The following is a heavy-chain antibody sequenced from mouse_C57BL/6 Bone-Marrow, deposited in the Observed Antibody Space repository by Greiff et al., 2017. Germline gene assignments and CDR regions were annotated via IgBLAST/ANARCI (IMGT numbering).Heavy chain of an antibody. CDR2: IYPRSGNT. V-gene: IGHV1-81*01. CDR1: GYTFTSYG. J-gene: IGHJ1*03. D-gene: IGHD2-2*01. CDR3: ATYGYHWYFDV. Sequence: VQLQQSGAELARPGASVKLSCKASGYTFTSYGISWVKQRTGQGLEWIGEIYPRSGNTYYNEKFKGKATLTADKSSSTAYMELRSLTSEDSAVDFCATYGYHWYFDVWGTGTTVTVSS.